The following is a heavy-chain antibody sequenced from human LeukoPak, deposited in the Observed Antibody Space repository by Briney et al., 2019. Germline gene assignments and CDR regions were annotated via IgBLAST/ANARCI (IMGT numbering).Heavy chain of an antibody. J-gene: IGHJ4*02. CDR1: GGSISSYY. CDR2: IYYSGNT. V-gene: IGHV4-59*08. Sequence: PSETLSLTCTVSGGSISSYYWSWIRQPPGKGLEWIGYIYYSGNTNYNPSLKSRVTISVDTSKNQISLKLSSVTAADTAVYYCAGQRTGTNNFDYWGQGTLGTGSS. D-gene: IGHD1-1*01. CDR3: AGQRTGTNNFDY.